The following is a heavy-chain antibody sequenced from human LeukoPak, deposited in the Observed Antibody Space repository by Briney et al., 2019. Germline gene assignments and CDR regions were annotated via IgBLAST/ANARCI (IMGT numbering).Heavy chain of an antibody. Sequence: GASVKVSCKASGYTFTSYGISWVRQAPGQGLEWMGWISAYNGNTNYAQKLQGRVTMTTDTSTSTAYMELRSLRSDDTAVYYRARVRIDCSSTSCYTVHWDYWGQGTLVTVSS. V-gene: IGHV1-18*01. CDR2: ISAYNGNT. CDR3: ARVRIDCSSTSCYTVHWDY. CDR1: GYTFTSYG. J-gene: IGHJ4*02. D-gene: IGHD2-2*02.